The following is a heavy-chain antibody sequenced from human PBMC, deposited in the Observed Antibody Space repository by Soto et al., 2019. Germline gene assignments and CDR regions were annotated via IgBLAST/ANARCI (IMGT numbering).Heavy chain of an antibody. CDR3: VRDYLLTGFDP. J-gene: IGHJ5*02. CDR1: GGSISNYY. D-gene: IGHD3-9*01. CDR2: VYYSGST. V-gene: IGHV4-59*01. Sequence: KSSETLSLTCTVSGGSISNYYWTWVRQPPGKGLEWIGYVYYSGSTNYNPSLESRVTISIDASKNRFSLKMKSVTAADTAVYYCVRDYLLTGFDPWGQGALVTVSS.